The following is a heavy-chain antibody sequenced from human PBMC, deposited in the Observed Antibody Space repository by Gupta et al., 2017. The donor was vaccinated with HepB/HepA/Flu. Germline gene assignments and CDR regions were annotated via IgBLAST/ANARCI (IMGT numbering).Heavy chain of an antibody. V-gene: IGHV3-30*18. CDR2: ISYDGGNK. J-gene: IGHJ4*02. CDR1: EFTFRSYG. Sequence: QVQLVESGGDVVQPGRSLRLSCVASEFTFRSYGMHWVRQAPGKGLEWVAVISYDGGNKYYADSVKGRFTISRDKSRNTLYLQMNSLRAEDTAVYFCAKDVSVTAADYYFDYWGQGTPVTVSS. D-gene: IGHD6-25*01. CDR3: AKDVSVTAADYYFDY.